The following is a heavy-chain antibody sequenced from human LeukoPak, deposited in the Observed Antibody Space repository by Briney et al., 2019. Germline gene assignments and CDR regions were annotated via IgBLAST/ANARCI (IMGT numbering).Heavy chain of an antibody. J-gene: IGHJ4*02. Sequence: GGSLRLSCAASGFTFSSYAMCWVRQAPGKGLEWVSAISGSGGSTYYADSVKGRFTISRDNSKNTLYLQMNSLRAEDTAVYYCAKHLGYSSGWYIGTNTDFDYWGQGTLVTVSS. D-gene: IGHD6-19*01. CDR1: GFTFSSYA. CDR2: ISGSGGST. V-gene: IGHV3-23*01. CDR3: AKHLGYSSGWYIGTNTDFDY.